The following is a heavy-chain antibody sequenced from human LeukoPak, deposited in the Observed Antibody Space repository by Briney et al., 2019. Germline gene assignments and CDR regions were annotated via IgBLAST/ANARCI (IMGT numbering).Heavy chain of an antibody. D-gene: IGHD2-15*01. V-gene: IGHV1-2*02. CDR1: GYTFTGYY. J-gene: IGHJ4*02. Sequence: ASVKVSCKASGYTFTGYYMHWVRQAPGQGLEWMGWINPNSDFTNFAQNFQGRVTMTSDTSISTAYMELSRLRSDDTAVYYCARAISGGSPITASDSWGQGNRVTVSS. CDR3: ARAISGGSPITASDS. CDR2: INPNSDFT.